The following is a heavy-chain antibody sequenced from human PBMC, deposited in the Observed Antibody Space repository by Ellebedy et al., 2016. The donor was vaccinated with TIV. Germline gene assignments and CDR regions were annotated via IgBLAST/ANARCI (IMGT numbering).Heavy chain of an antibody. CDR2: IYYSGSA. J-gene: IGHJ4*02. Sequence: MPGGSLRLSCTVSGDSISPYYWNWIRQPPGKGLEWIGYIYYSGSANYNPSLKSRVTISVDRPKNQFSLKLSSVTAADTAVYYCSSYGDYVGYNYWGQGTLVTVSS. V-gene: IGHV4-59*12. CDR3: SSYGDYVGYNY. D-gene: IGHD4-17*01. CDR1: GDSISPYY.